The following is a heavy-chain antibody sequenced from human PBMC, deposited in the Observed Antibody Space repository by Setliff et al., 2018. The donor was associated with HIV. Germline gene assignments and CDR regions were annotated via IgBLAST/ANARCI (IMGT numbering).Heavy chain of an antibody. D-gene: IGHD3-16*01. Sequence: GGSLRLSCAASGFTFNTYWMHWVRQSPGRGLVWVSHSNSDGSSTTYADSVKGRFTISRDNAKNSLYLQMNSLRAEDTAVYYCARDFLGDGYMDVWSKGTTVTVSS. CDR2: SNSDGSST. V-gene: IGHV3-74*03. CDR3: ARDFLGDGYMDV. J-gene: IGHJ6*03. CDR1: GFTFNTYW.